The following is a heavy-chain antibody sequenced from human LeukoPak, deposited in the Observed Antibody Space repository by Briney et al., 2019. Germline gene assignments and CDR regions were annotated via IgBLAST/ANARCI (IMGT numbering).Heavy chain of an antibody. CDR1: GFTFSSYA. CDR2: ISGSGGST. Sequence: GGSLRLSCAASGFTFSSYAMSWVRQAPGKGLEWVSAISGSGGSTYYADSVKGRFTISGDNSKNTLYLQMNSLRAEDTAVYYCAKDPGYSSGWYYFDYWGQGTLVTVSS. V-gene: IGHV3-23*01. CDR3: AKDPGYSSGWYYFDY. J-gene: IGHJ4*02. D-gene: IGHD6-19*01.